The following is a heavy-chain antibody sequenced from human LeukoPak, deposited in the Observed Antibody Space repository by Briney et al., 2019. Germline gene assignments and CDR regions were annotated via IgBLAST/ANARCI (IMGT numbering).Heavy chain of an antibody. CDR3: ASSAGY. Sequence: SETLSLTCAVYGGSFSGYYWSWIRQPPGKGLEWIGEINHSGSTNYNPSLKSRVTISVDTSKNQFSLKLSSVTAADTAVYYCASSAGYRGQGTLVTVSS. J-gene: IGHJ4*02. CDR2: INHSGST. CDR1: GGSFSGYY. V-gene: IGHV4-34*01.